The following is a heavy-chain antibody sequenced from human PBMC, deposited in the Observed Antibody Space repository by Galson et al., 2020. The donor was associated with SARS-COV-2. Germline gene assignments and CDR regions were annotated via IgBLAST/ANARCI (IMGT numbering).Heavy chain of an antibody. D-gene: IGHD5-18*01. J-gene: IGHJ6*03. CDR3: ARDRPGYSYGYSYYYYYYMDV. Sequence: SETLSLPCAVYGGSFSGYYWSWIRQPPGKGLEWIGEINSSGSTNYNPSLKSRVTISVDTSKNHFSLKLSSVTAADTAVYYCARDRPGYSYGYSYYYYYYMDVWGRGTTVTIAS. CDR1: GGSFSGYY. V-gene: IGHV4-34*01. CDR2: INSSGST.